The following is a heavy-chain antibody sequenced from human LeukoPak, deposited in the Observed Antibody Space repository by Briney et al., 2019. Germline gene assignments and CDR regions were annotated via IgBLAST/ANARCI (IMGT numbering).Heavy chain of an antibody. CDR2: IYYSGNT. CDR3: ESGTPQLWSSF. D-gene: IGHD5-18*01. V-gene: IGHV4-59*12. Sequence: PSETLSLTCTVSGGSISNKYWSWIRQLPGKGLEWIGYIYYSGNTNYNPSLKSRVTILVDTSKNQVSLKLSPVTAADTAVYYCESGTPQLWSSFWGQGTLVTVSS. CDR1: GGSISNKY. J-gene: IGHJ4*02.